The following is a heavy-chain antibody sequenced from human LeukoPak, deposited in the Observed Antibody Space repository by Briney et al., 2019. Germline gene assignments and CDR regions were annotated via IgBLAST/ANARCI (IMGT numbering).Heavy chain of an antibody. CDR2: ISSSSSYI. Sequence: GGSLRLSCAASGFTFSSYSMNWVRQAPGKGLEWVSSISSSSSYIYYADSVKGRFTISRDNAKNSLYLQMNSLRAEDTAVYYCARGGLAIFGVAAGFDYWGQGTLVTVSS. J-gene: IGHJ4*02. CDR1: GFTFSSYS. V-gene: IGHV3-21*01. CDR3: ARGGLAIFGVAAGFDY. D-gene: IGHD3-3*01.